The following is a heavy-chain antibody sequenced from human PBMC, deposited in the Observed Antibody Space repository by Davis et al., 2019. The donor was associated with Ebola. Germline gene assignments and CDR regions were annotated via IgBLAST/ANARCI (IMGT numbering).Heavy chain of an antibody. CDR2: IYNGGST. CDR1: GLTLSRNY. D-gene: IGHD4-11*01. V-gene: IGHV3-53*01. Sequence: LKISRAASGLTLSRNYMSWVRQAPGKGLEWVSVIYNGGSTYYADSVKGRFTISRDNSKNTLHLQMNSLRAEDTAVYYCAKLNTVTTWPVVGYWGQGTLVTVSS. J-gene: IGHJ4*02. CDR3: AKLNTVTTWPVVGY.